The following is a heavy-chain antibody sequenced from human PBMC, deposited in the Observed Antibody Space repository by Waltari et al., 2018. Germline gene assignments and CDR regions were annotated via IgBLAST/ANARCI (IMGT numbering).Heavy chain of an antibody. D-gene: IGHD6-13*01. V-gene: IGHV3-7*01. CDR1: GFIFNSHG. J-gene: IGHJ4*02. CDR3: TRDLLAAAGYFDY. Sequence: EVQLVESGGGLVQPGGSLRLSCAASGFIFNSHGMSWVRQAPGKGLEWVANIKQDGSEKYYVDSVKGRFTISRDNAKNSLYLQMNSLRVEDTAVYYCTRDLLAAAGYFDYWGQGTLVTVSS. CDR2: IKQDGSEK.